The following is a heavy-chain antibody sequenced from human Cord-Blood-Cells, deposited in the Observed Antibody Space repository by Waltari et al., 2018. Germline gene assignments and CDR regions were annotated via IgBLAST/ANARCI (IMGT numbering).Heavy chain of an antibody. CDR1: GGSISSSSYY. D-gene: IGHD3-3*01. Sequence: QLQLQESGPGLVKPSETLSLTCTVSGGSISSSSYYWGWIRQPPGKGLEWIGSIYYSGSTYYNPSLESGVTISVDTSKNQFSRKLSSVTAADTAVYYCARLRVTEWLLWDGNASYYFDYWGQGTLVTVSS. CDR2: IYYSGST. CDR3: ARLRVTEWLLWDGNASYYFDY. J-gene: IGHJ4*02. V-gene: IGHV4-39*01.